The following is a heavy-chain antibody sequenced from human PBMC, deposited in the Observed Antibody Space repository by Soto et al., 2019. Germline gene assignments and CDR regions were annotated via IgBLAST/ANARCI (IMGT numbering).Heavy chain of an antibody. Sequence: PGGSLKLSCVSACFAFPSSAMEWVVRAPGKVLEWVSAIRGGGDSGTYYADSVKGRFTISRDNSNKLYLQMNSLRAEDTALYYCARGYCGAGNCYSSTHFDYWGRGT. D-gene: IGHD2-15*01. CDR3: ARGYCGAGNCYSSTHFDY. V-gene: IGHV3-23*01. CDR2: IRGGGDSGT. CDR1: CFAFPSSA. J-gene: IGHJ4*02.